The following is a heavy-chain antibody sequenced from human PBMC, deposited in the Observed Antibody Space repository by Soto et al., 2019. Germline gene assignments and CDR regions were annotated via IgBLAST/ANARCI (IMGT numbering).Heavy chain of an antibody. CDR1: GGSFSGYY. Sequence: PSETLSLTCAVYGGSFSGYYWSWIRQPPGKGLEWIGEINHSGSTNYNPSLKSRVTISVDTSKNQFSLKLSSVTAADTAVYYCARASPQVVVITWFDPWGQGTLV. J-gene: IGHJ5*02. CDR3: ARASPQVVVITWFDP. V-gene: IGHV4-34*01. D-gene: IGHD3-22*01. CDR2: INHSGST.